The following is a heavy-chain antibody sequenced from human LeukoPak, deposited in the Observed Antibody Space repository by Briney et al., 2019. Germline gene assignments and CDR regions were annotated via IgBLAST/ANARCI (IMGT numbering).Heavy chain of an antibody. Sequence: PGGSLRLSCAASGFTVGTNYMSWVRQAPGRGLEWVSVIYSGGSTYYADSVKGRFTISRDNSMSTLYLQMNSLRAEDTAVYYCTRGFRPIDYCGQGTLVTVSS. J-gene: IGHJ4*02. CDR2: IYSGGST. CDR3: TRGFRPIDY. V-gene: IGHV3-53*01. CDR1: GFTVGTNY.